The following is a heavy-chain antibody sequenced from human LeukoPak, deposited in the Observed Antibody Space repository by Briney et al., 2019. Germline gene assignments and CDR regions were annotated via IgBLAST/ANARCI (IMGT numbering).Heavy chain of an antibody. CDR2: LSKSGNT. CDR3: ARARYVNSFYAFDI. V-gene: IGHV4-59*01. CDR1: GRSISIFY. Sequence: KTSETMSLTWTFSGRSISIFYWSWIRLPPGKGLEWIGYLSKSGNTNYSPSLKSQVPIFGDTSKNQFCLKLSSVTAADTGMYYCARARYVNSFYAFDIWGQGTLVTVSS. D-gene: IGHD3-9*01. J-gene: IGHJ3*02.